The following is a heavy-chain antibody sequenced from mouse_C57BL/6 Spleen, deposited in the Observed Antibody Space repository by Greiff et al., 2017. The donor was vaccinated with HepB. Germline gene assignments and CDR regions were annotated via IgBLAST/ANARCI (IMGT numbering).Heavy chain of an antibody. CDR3: ARYGYEGYAMDY. V-gene: IGHV1-39*01. CDR2: INPNNGTT. Sequence: EVKLVESGPELVKPGASVKISCKASGYSFTDYNMNWVKQSNGKSLEWIGVINPNNGTTSYNQKFKGKATLTVDQSSSTAYMQLNSLTSEDSAVYYCARYGYEGYAMDYWGQGTSVTVSS. J-gene: IGHJ4*01. CDR1: GYSFTDYN. D-gene: IGHD2-2*01.